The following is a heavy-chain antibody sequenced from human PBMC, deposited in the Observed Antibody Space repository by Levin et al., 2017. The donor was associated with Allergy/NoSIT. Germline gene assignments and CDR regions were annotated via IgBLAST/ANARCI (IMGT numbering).Heavy chain of an antibody. CDR2: ISNSGSTT. CDR3: ATDLRLIRFDP. J-gene: IGHJ5*02. CDR1: GFTFSTYE. Sequence: PGGSLRLSCAASGFTFSTYEMNWVRQAPGKGLQWVSYISNSGSTTYYADSVRGRFTISRDNAKNSLYLQMNSLRAEDTAVYYCATDLRLIRFDPWGQGTLVTVSS. V-gene: IGHV3-48*03. D-gene: IGHD2-8*01.